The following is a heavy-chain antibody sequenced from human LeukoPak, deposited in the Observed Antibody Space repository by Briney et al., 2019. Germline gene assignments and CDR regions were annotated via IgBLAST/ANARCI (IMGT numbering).Heavy chain of an antibody. Sequence: PSETLSLTCTVPGGSISSYYWSWIRQPPGKGLEWIGYTYYSGSTTYNPSLKSRVTISVDTTKNQLSLKLSSVTAADTAVYYCARETGGYSYGSVDPWGQGTLVTVSS. CDR2: TYYSGST. J-gene: IGHJ5*02. D-gene: IGHD5-18*01. CDR3: ARETGGYSYGSVDP. CDR1: GGSISSYY. V-gene: IGHV4-59*01.